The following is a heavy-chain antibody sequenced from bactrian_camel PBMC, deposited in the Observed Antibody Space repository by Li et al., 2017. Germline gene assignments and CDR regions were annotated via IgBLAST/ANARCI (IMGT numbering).Heavy chain of an antibody. V-gene: IGHV3S53*01. Sequence: HVQLVESGGGSVEAGGSLRLTCAGSGHRWLTYCMGWFRQGRGKEREGVAAVDSDGRVSYVDSVKGRFTISKDNANNTLWLQMNNLKPEDTAMYYCAATTDCYPSPEYNYWGQGTQVTVS. J-gene: IGHJ4*01. CDR1: GHRWLTYC. CDR2: VDSDGRV. D-gene: IGHD5*01. CDR3: AATTDCYPSPEYNY.